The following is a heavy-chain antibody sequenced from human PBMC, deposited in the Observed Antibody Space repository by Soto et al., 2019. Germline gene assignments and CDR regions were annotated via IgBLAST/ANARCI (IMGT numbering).Heavy chain of an antibody. V-gene: IGHV3-48*01. CDR1: GFTFSSYS. J-gene: IGHJ4*02. Sequence: GGSLRLSCAASGFTFSSYSMNWVRQAPGKGLEWVSYISSSSSTIYYADSVKGRFTISRDNAKNSLYLQMNSLRAEDTAVYYCARDRGPNIVATFMTSTFDYWGQGTLVTVSS. D-gene: IGHD5-12*01. CDR2: ISSSSSTI. CDR3: ARDRGPNIVATFMTSTFDY.